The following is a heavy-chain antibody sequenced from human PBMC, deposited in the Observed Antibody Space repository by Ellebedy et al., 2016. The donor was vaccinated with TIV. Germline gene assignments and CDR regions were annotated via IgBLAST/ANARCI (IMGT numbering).Heavy chain of an antibody. CDR1: GYSFTDYW. Sequence: GESLKISCQGSGYSFTDYWITWVRQSPGKGLEWMGIIDLLASTSDYRQSFQGHVTISADRSINTAYLQWSSLKASASAMYYYARHALGIGDWWYFDLWGRGTLVTVSS. D-gene: IGHD2-21*02. CDR2: IDLLASTS. CDR3: ARHALGIGDWWYFDL. V-gene: IGHV5-10-1*01. J-gene: IGHJ2*01.